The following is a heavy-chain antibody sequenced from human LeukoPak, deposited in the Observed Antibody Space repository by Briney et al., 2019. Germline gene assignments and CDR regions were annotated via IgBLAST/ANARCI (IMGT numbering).Heavy chain of an antibody. Sequence: GGPLRLSCTASGFTFGDYAMSWVRQAPRKGLEWVGFARSKAYGGTTEYAASVKGRFTISRDDSKSIAYLQMNSLKTEDTAVYYCTRGVYFDYWGQGTLVTVSS. D-gene: IGHD2-8*01. CDR1: GFTFGDYA. CDR2: ARSKAYGGTT. V-gene: IGHV3-49*04. CDR3: TRGVYFDY. J-gene: IGHJ4*02.